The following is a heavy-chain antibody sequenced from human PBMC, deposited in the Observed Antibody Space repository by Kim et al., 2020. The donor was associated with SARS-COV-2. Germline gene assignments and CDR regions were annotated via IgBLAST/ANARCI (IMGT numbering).Heavy chain of an antibody. V-gene: IGHV4-39*01. D-gene: IGHD3-10*01. J-gene: IGHJ3*02. Sequence: AETLSLTCTVSGGSISSSSYYWGWNRQPPGKGLEWIGSIYYSGSTYYNPSLKSRVTISVDTSKNQFSLKLSSVTAADTAVYYCAGRGVGDAFDIWGQGT. CDR1: GGSISSSSYY. CDR3: AGRGVGDAFDI. CDR2: IYYSGST.